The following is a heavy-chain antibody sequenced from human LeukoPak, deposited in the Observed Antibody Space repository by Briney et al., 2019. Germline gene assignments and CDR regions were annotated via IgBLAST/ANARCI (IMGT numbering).Heavy chain of an antibody. CDR1: GFTFSNYG. J-gene: IGHJ4*02. D-gene: IGHD6-13*01. CDR3: AKPGGGVAAGPGGYFDY. CDR2: ISYDGNNK. V-gene: IGHV3-30*18. Sequence: GGSLRLSCAASGFTFSNYGMHWVRQAPGKGLEWVAVISYDGNNKYYADSVKGRFTISRDNSKNTLFLQMNSLRADDTAVYYCAKPGGGVAAGPGGYFDYWGQGTLITVSS.